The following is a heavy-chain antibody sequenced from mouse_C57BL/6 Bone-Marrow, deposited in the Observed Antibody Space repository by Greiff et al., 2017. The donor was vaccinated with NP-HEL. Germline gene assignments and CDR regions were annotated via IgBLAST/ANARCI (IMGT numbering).Heavy chain of an antibody. Sequence: VQLQQSGAELVRPGASVKLSCTASGFNIKDDYMHWVKQRPEQGLEWIGWIDPENGDTEYASKFQGKATITADTSSNTAYLHLSSLTSEDTAVYYCYGYYFFDYWGQGTTLTVSS. CDR3: YGYYFFDY. CDR2: IDPENGDT. V-gene: IGHV14-4*01. CDR1: GFNIKDDY. D-gene: IGHD2-2*01. J-gene: IGHJ2*01.